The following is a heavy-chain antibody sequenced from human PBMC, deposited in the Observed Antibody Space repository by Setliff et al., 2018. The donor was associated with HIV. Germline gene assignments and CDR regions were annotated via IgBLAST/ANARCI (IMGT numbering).Heavy chain of an antibody. CDR1: GYTFISFD. Sequence: ASVKVSCKASGYTFISFDINWVRQATGQGPEWMGWMNPASGSTGYAQKFQGRVTMTRNASINTVYMELNSLTFDDTAMYYCARARYGVAAVGYWGQGTPVTVSS. D-gene: IGHD6-13*01. V-gene: IGHV1-8*01. CDR3: ARARYGVAAVGY. CDR2: MNPASGST. J-gene: IGHJ4*02.